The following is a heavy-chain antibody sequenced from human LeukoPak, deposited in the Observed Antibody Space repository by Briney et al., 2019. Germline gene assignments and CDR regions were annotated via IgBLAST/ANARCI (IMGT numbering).Heavy chain of an antibody. Sequence: GGSLRLSCAASGFTFSSYAISWVRQAPGKGLEWVSCISGSGGNTYYADSVKGRFTISRDNSKDTLYLQMNSLRAEDTAVYSCAKGSGSSCDTALDYWGQGTLVTVSS. V-gene: IGHV3-23*01. CDR2: ISGSGGNT. CDR1: GFTFSSYA. J-gene: IGHJ4*02. CDR3: AKGSGSSCDTALDY. D-gene: IGHD2-2*02.